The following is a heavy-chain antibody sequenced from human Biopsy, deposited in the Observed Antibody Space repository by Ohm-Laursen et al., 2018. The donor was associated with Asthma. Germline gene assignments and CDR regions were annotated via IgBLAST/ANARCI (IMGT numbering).Heavy chain of an antibody. Sequence: SVKVSCKSSGGTFSTFGISWVRQAPGQGLEWMGRIIPFYGTATYAQNFQGRLTLTADESTSTAYMELSSLRSGDTAVYFCARDYDGDYVQRHLPLAYWGQGTLVTVSS. J-gene: IGHJ4*02. CDR1: GGTFSTFG. V-gene: IGHV1-69*13. CDR2: IIPFYGTA. CDR3: ARDYDGDYVQRHLPLAY. D-gene: IGHD4-17*01.